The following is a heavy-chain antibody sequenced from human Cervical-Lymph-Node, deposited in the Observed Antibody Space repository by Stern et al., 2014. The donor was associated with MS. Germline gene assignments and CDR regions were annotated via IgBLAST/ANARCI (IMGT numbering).Heavy chain of an antibody. CDR2: IGPLSGSR. V-gene: IGHV1-69*01. D-gene: IGHD3-16*01. CDR1: VGTFRTYA. CDR3: ASGDYEGGNGFYHYAMDV. Sequence: VQLVEPGAEVKKPGSSVKGSCKASVGTFRTYAISWVRQAHGAGLEWMGGIGPLSGSRYYAQRLQGRATITVDEATNTAYLELTNLRSDDSAVYFCASGDYEGGNGFYHYAMDVWGHGTTVPVSS. J-gene: IGHJ6*02.